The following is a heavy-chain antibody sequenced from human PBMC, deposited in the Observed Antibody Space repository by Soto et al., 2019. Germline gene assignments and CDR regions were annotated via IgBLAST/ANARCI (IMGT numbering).Heavy chain of an antibody. J-gene: IGHJ3*02. D-gene: IGHD1-7*01. Sequence: GGSLRLSCAASGFTFSSYAMSWVRQAPGKGLEWVSAISGSGVSTYYADSVKGRFTISRDNSKNTVYLQMNSLRAEDTALYFCAKEVNYGHHDAFDIWGQGTMVTVSS. CDR3: AKEVNYGHHDAFDI. CDR2: ISGSGVST. CDR1: GFTFSSYA. V-gene: IGHV3-23*01.